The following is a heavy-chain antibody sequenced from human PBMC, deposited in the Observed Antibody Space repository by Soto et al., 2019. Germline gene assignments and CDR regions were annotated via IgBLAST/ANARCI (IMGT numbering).Heavy chain of an antibody. CDR3: AKDIGYDFTSGTAFDC. V-gene: IGHV3-9*01. J-gene: IGHJ4*02. CDR2: ISWNSGSI. CDR1: GFTFDDYA. Sequence: GGSLRLSCAASGFTFDDYAMHWVRQAPGKGLEWVSGISWNSGSIGYADSVKGRFTISRDNAKNSLYLQMNSLRAEDTALYYCAKDIGYDFTSGTAFDCWGQRTLVTVSS. D-gene: IGHD3-3*01.